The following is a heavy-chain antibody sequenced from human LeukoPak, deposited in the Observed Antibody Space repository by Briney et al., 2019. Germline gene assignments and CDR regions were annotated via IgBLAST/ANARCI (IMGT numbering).Heavy chain of an antibody. CDR2: ISGSGGST. CDR1: GFTVSSNY. CDR3: AKDRAVVVVAASWFDP. J-gene: IGHJ5*02. D-gene: IGHD2-15*01. V-gene: IGHV3-23*01. Sequence: AGSLRLSCAASGFTVSSNYMSWVRQPPGKGLEWVSAISGSGGSTYYADPVKGRFTISRDNSKNTPYLQMNSLRAEDTAVYYCAKDRAVVVVAASWFDPWGQGTLVTVSS.